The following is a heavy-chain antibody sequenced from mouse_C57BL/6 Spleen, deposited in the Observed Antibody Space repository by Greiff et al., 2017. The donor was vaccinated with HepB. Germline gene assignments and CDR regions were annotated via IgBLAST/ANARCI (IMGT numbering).Heavy chain of an antibody. V-gene: IGHV3-6*01. D-gene: IGHD2-12*01. J-gene: IGHJ3*01. CDR1: GYSITSGYY. Sequence: EVKLVESGPGLVKPSQSLSLTCSVTGYSITSGYYWNWIRQFPGNKLEWMGYISYDGSNNYNPSLKNRISITRDTSKNQCFLKLNSVTTEDTATYYCARGSYTWFAYWGQGTLVTVSA. CDR2: ISYDGSN. CDR3: ARGSYTWFAY.